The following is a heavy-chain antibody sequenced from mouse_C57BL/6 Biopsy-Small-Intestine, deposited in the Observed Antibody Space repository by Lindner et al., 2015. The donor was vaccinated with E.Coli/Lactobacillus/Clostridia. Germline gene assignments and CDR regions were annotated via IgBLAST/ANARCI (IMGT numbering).Heavy chain of an antibody. CDR3: ALGPYYYDGSYGTY. J-gene: IGHJ3*01. V-gene: IGHV14-4*01. CDR1: GFNIKDDY. Sequence: VQLQESGAEVVRPGASVKLSCTASGFNIKDDYIHWVKQRPEQGLEWIGRIDPANGDTKYTPKFQDKATITADTSSNTAYLQLSSLTSEYTAVYYCALGPYYYDGSYGTYWGQGTLVTVSA. CDR2: IDPANGDT. D-gene: IGHD1-1*01.